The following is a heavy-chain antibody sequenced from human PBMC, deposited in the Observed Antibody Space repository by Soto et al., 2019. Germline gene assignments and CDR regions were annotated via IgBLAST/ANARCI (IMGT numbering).Heavy chain of an antibody. V-gene: IGHV3-66*01. D-gene: IGHD5-18*01. CDR2: IYSGGRT. CDR3: ARGQRGYSYGSPDY. J-gene: IGHJ4*02. Sequence: GSVRLSCAASGFTVSSNYMSWVRQAPGKGLEWVSVIYSGGRTYYADSVKGRFTISRDNSKNTLYLQMNSLRAEDTAVYYCARGQRGYSYGSPDYWGQGTLVTAPQ. CDR1: GFTVSSNY.